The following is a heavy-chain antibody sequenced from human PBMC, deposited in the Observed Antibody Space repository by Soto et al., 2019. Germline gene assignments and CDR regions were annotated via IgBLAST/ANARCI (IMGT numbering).Heavy chain of an antibody. CDR2: ILVGGST. CDR1: GFICSSYD. CDR3: AKATATSGGAFEI. V-gene: IGHV3-23*01. J-gene: IGHJ3*02. D-gene: IGHD1-1*01. Sequence: GGALRLSCSVSGFICSSYDMVWVRQAPGKGLEWVSTILVGGSTHYEDSVKGRFTISRDTSKNTVYLQMNSLTAGDTAFYYCAKATATSGGAFEIYGQGTMVTVSS.